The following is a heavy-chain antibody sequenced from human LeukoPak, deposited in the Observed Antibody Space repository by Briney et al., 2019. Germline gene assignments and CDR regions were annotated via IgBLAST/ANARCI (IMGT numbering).Heavy chain of an antibody. J-gene: IGHJ4*02. D-gene: IGHD3-9*01. CDR3: ARTYYDILTGSEAFAY. V-gene: IGHV1-2*02. CDR2: VNPNSGGT. Sequence: ASVKVSCKASGYTFTGYYMHWVRQAPGQGLEWMGWVNPNSGGTNYAQKFQGRVTMTRDTSISTAYMELSRLRSDDTAVYYCARTYYDILTGSEAFAYWGQGTLVTVSS. CDR1: GYTFTGYY.